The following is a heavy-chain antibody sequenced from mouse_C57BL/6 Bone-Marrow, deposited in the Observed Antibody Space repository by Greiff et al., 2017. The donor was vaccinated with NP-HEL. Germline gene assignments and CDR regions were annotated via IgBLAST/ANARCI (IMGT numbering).Heavy chain of an antibody. CDR3: ARWTTVVVHFDY. V-gene: IGHV1-64*01. Sequence: LQQPGAELVKPGASVKLSCKASGYTFTSYWMHWVKQRPGQGLEWIGMIHPNSGSTNYNEKFKSKATLLVDKSSSTAYMQLSSLASEDSAVYYCARWTTVVVHFDYWGQGTTLTVSS. CDR1: GYTFTSYW. D-gene: IGHD1-1*01. CDR2: IHPNSGST. J-gene: IGHJ2*01.